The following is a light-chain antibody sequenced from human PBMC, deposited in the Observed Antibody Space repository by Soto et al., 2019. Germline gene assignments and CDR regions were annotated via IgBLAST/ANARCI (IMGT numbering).Light chain of an antibody. V-gene: IGKV3-11*01. Sequence: EIVLTQSPATLSLSPGERATLSCRASQSVSSYLAWYQQKPGQAPRLLIYDASNRATGIPARFSGSGSGTDFTLNISSLEPEDFAVSYCQQRSNWLFTFGPGTKVDIK. J-gene: IGKJ3*01. CDR2: DAS. CDR1: QSVSSY. CDR3: QQRSNWLFT.